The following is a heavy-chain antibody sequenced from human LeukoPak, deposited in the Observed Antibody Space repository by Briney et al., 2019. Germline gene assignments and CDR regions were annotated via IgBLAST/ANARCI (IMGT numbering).Heavy chain of an antibody. CDR1: GGSFSGYY. D-gene: IGHD6-6*01. J-gene: IGHJ4*02. V-gene: IGHV4-34*01. Sequence: SETLSLTCAVYGGSFSGYYWSWIRQPPGKGLEWIGEINHSGSTNYNPSLKSRVTISVDTSKNHFSLKLRSVTAADTAVYYCAREGSMTARPFVSIDYWGQGTLVTVSS. CDR3: AREGSMTARPFVSIDY. CDR2: INHSGST.